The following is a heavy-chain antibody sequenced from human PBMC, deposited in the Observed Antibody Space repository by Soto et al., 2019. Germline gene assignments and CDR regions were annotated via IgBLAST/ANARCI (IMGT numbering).Heavy chain of an antibody. CDR2: ISSDDNT. CDR3: ARGVLRGAYHVWH. J-gene: IGHJ4*02. V-gene: IGHV3-66*01. D-gene: IGHD3-3*01. Sequence: EVQLVESGGGLVQPGGCLRLSCAASGFSVSNFYMTWVRQAPGKGLEWVSVISSDDNTYYEDSVKSRFTTSRDSSMNTLNRAMNSLRAGVSAVYYGARGVLRGAYHVWHGGQGTLVTVSS. CDR1: GFSVSNFY.